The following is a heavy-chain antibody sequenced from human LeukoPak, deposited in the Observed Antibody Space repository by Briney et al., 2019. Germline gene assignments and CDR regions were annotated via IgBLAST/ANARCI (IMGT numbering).Heavy chain of an antibody. J-gene: IGHJ4*02. V-gene: IGHV5-51*01. CDR3: ARSAAARRGLYFDY. CDR1: GFTFGSYW. Sequence: GESLKISCKGSGFTFGSYWIGWVRQMPGKGLGWMGIIYPGGSDTRYSPSFQGQVTISADNSITTAYLQWSSLKASDTAMYYCARSAAARRGLYFDYWGQGTLVTISS. CDR2: IYPGGSDT. D-gene: IGHD6-6*01.